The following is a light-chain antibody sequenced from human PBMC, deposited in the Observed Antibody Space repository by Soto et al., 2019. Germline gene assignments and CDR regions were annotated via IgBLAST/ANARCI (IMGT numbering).Light chain of an antibody. CDR2: GAS. V-gene: IGKV3-20*01. Sequence: EIVLTQSPGTLSLSPGERATHSCRASQSVSSSYLAWYQQKPGQAPRLLIYGASSRATGIPDRFSGSGSGTDFTLTISRLEPEDFAVYYCQQYGRSPFTFGPGTKVNIK. J-gene: IGKJ3*01. CDR3: QQYGRSPFT. CDR1: QSVSSSY.